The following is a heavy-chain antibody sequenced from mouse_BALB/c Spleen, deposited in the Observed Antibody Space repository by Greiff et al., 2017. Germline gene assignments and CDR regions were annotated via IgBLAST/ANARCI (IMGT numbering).Heavy chain of an antibody. V-gene: IGHV6-6*02. Sequence: EVKLQESGGGLVQPGGSMKLSCVASGFTFSNYWMNWVRQSPEKGLEWVAEIRLKSNNYATHYAESVKGRFTISRDDSKSSVYLQMNNLRAEDTGIYYCTRPITTVVPFAYWGQGTLVTVSA. D-gene: IGHD1-1*01. CDR3: TRPITTVVPFAY. CDR1: GFTFSNYW. J-gene: IGHJ3*01. CDR2: IRLKSNNYAT.